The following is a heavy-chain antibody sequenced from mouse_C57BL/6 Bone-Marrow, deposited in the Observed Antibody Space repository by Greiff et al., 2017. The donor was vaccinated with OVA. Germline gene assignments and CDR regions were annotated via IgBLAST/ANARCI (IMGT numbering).Heavy chain of an antibody. Sequence: VKLVESGAELVRPGASVTLSCKASGYTFTDYEMHWVKQTPVHGLEWIGAIDPETGGTAYNQKFKGKAILTADESSSTAYMELRSLTSEDSAVYYCTRYGDYWGQGTTLTVSS. CDR3: TRYGDY. J-gene: IGHJ2*01. D-gene: IGHD1-1*01. CDR2: IDPETGGT. CDR1: GYTFTDYE. V-gene: IGHV1-15*01.